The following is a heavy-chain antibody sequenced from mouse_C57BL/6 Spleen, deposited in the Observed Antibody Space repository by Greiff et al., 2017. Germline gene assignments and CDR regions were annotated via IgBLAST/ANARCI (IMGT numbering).Heavy chain of an antibody. CDR1: GYTFTNYW. Sequence: VQLQQSGAELVRPGTSVKMSCKASGYTFTNYWIGWAKQRPGHGLEWIGYIDPGGGYTNYNEKFKGKATLTADKSSSTAYMQFSSLTSEDSAIYYCARLGGNLYYFDYWGQGTPLTVSA. J-gene: IGHJ2*01. CDR3: ARLGGNLYYFDY. CDR2: IDPGGGYT. D-gene: IGHD4-1*01. V-gene: IGHV1-63*01.